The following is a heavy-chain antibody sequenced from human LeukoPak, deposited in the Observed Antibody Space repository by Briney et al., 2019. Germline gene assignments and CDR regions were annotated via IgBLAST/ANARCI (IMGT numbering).Heavy chain of an antibody. CDR2: ISPNSGGT. V-gene: IGHV1-2*04. CDR3: AREVRSGYDWTFDY. J-gene: IGHJ4*02. Sequence: ASVKVSCKASGYTFTGYYMHWVRQAPGQGLEWMGWISPNSGGTNYAQKFQGWVTMTRDTSISTAYMELSRLRSDDTAVYYCAREVRSGYDWTFDYWGQGTLVTVSS. D-gene: IGHD5-12*01. CDR1: GYTFTGYY.